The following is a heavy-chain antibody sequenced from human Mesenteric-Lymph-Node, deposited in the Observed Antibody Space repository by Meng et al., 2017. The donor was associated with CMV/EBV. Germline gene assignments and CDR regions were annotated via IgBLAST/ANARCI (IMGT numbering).Heavy chain of an antibody. CDR3: ARGRRGGKYYFDY. J-gene: IGHJ4*02. CDR2: INPNSGGT. V-gene: IGHV1-2*02. D-gene: IGHD3-16*01. CDR1: GYTFTGYY. Sequence: ASVKVSCKASGYTFTGYYMHWVRQAPGQGLEWMGWINPNSGGTNYAQKFQGRVTMTSDTSISTAYMELSSLRSEDTAVYYCARGRRGGKYYFDYWGQGTLVTVSS.